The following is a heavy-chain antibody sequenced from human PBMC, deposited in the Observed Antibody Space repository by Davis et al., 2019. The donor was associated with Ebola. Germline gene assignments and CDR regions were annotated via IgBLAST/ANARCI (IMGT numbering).Heavy chain of an antibody. Sequence: MPSETLSLTCAVYGGSFSGYYWSWIRQPPGKGLEWIGEINHSGSTNYNPSLKSRVTISVDTSKNQFSLKLSSVTAADTAVYYCARGRVWGSRDPFQHWGQGTLVTVSS. V-gene: IGHV4-34*01. J-gene: IGHJ1*01. CDR2: INHSGST. CDR3: ARGRVWGSRDPFQH. CDR1: GGSFSGYY. D-gene: IGHD3-16*01.